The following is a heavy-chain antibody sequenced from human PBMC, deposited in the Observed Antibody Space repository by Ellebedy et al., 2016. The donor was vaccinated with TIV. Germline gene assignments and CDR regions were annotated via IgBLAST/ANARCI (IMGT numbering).Heavy chain of an antibody. J-gene: IGHJ2*01. CDR2: VRYNRTYT. Sequence: GESLKISCAASGFTFSDYYMSWIRQAPGKGLERVSYVRYNRTYTNYADSVKGRFTISRDNAQNSLYLQMNSLRADDTAVYYCAANTGVARFRYFNLWGRGTLVTVSS. CDR3: AANTGVARFRYFNL. V-gene: IGHV3-11*06. D-gene: IGHD1-14*01. CDR1: GFTFSDYY.